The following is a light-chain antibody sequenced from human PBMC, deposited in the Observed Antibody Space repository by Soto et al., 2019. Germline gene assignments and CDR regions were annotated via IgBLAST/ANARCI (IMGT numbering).Light chain of an antibody. CDR3: QERSNWPPV. V-gene: IGKV3-11*01. CDR1: QSVSSY. J-gene: IGKJ4*01. Sequence: EIVLTQSPATLSLSPGERATLSCRASQSVSSYLAWYQQKPGQAPRLLIYDASNRATGIPARFIGSGSGTDVTLTSSRLEPEDFAVYYCQERSNWPPVFGGGTKVEIK. CDR2: DAS.